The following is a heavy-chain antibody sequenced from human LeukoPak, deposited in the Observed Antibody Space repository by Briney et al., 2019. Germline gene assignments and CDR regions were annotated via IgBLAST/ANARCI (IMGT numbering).Heavy chain of an antibody. CDR1: GFTFSSHE. CDR2: ISRSGSSI. J-gene: IGHJ4*02. V-gene: IGHV3-48*03. D-gene: IGHD6-13*01. Sequence: GGSLTLSCAASGFTFSSHEMNWVRKAPGKGLEWVSYISRSGSSIYYADSVKGRFTISRDTPKNLLYLQMNSLRAEDTAVYYCARVSIAATGAFDYWGQGTLVTVSS. CDR3: ARVSIAATGAFDY.